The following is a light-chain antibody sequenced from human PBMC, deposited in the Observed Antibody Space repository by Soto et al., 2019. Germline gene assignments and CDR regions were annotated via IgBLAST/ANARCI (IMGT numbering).Light chain of an antibody. J-gene: IGKJ1*01. CDR1: QSSSNW. CDR3: QRYNSYS. CDR2: HAS. V-gene: IGKV1-5*01. Sequence: DIQITQSPSTLPASVVDRVTITYRASQSSSNWLAWDQQKPGTAPKLLIYHASSLESGVPSRFSGSGSGTKFPLTISTLQPDDFATYYCQRYNSYSFGQGTKVDIK.